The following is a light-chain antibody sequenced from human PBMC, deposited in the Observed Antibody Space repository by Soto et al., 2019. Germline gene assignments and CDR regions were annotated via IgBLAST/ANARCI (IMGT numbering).Light chain of an antibody. J-gene: IGKJ1*01. CDR3: QQSYSTRT. CDR1: HNIAGF. V-gene: IGKV1-39*01. CDR2: DAV. Sequence: DIQMIQFPSSLSASVGDRVTITCRAGHNIAGFLNWYQQRPGKPPHLLIYDAVKLQTGVPSRFSGSGSGTDFTLTISSLQPEDLGVYYCQQSYSTRTFGQGTKVEIK.